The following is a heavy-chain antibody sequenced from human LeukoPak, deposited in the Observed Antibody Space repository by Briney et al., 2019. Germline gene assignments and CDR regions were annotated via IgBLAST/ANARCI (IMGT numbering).Heavy chain of an antibody. CDR1: GGSISSYH. Sequence: SETLSLTCTVSGGSISSYHWSWIRKPPGKGLEWIGDICFCGSTNYYSSLKSRIPISIDTSKNQFSFSLSSVSAADADAFFFRREAAHTVMVIDYYYYYYMDVWGKGNTVTVSS. CDR2: ICFCGST. CDR3: RREAAHTVMVIDYYYYYYMDV. J-gene: IGHJ6*03. V-gene: IGHV4-59*13. D-gene: IGHD5-18*01.